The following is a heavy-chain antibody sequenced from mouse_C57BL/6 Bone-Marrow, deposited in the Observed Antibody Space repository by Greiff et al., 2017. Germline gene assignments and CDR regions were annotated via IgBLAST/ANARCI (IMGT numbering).Heavy chain of an antibody. J-gene: IGHJ2*01. Sequence: VKLMESGAVLVRPGTSVKMSCKASGYTFTNYWIGWAQPRPGNGLEWIGDIYPGGGYPNYNEKFKGKATLTADKSSSTAYMQISSLPSEDSAIYYCTRYILNYFDYGGQGTTLTVSS. CDR3: TRYILNYFDY. D-gene: IGHD1-3*01. V-gene: IGHV1-63*01. CDR1: GYTFTNYW. CDR2: IYPGGGYP.